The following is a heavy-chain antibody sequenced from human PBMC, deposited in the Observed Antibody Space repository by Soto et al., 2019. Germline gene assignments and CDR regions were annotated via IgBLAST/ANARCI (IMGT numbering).Heavy chain of an antibody. CDR2: IYYSGST. Sequence: SETLSLTCTVSGGSISSGDYYWSWIRQPPGKGLEWIGYIYYSGSTYYNPSLKSRVTISVDTSKNQFSLKLSSVTAADTAVYYCDRGASQQLVPDYWGQGTLVTVSS. V-gene: IGHV4-30-4*01. CDR1: GGSISSGDYY. CDR3: DRGASQQLVPDY. D-gene: IGHD6-13*01. J-gene: IGHJ4*02.